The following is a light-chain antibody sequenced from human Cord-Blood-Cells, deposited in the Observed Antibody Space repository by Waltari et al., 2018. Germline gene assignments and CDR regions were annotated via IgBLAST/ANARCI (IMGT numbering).Light chain of an antibody. Sequence: EIVLTQSPATLSLSPAERATRSCRASQSVSSSLAWYQQKPGQAPRLLIYDASNRATGIPARFSGSGSGTDFTLTISSLEPEDFAVYYCQQRSNWPLTFGPGTKVDIK. J-gene: IGKJ3*01. CDR2: DAS. CDR3: QQRSNWPLT. V-gene: IGKV3-11*01. CDR1: QSVSSS.